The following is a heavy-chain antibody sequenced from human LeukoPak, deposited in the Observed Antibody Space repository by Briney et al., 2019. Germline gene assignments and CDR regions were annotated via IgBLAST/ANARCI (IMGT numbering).Heavy chain of an antibody. CDR1: GFTFSSYG. CDR3: AKDGDYGDPPGDFDY. D-gene: IGHD4-17*01. CDR2: ISYDGSNK. J-gene: IGHJ4*02. Sequence: PGRSLRLSCAASGFTFSSYGMHWVRQAPGKGLEWVAVISYDGSNKYYADSVRGRFTISRDNSKNTLYLQMNSLRAEDTAVYYCAKDGDYGDPPGDFDYWGQGTLVTVSP. V-gene: IGHV3-30*18.